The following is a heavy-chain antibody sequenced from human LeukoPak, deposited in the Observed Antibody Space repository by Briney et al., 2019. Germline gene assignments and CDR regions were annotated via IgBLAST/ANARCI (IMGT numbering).Heavy chain of an antibody. V-gene: IGHV1-69*06. Sequence: GASVKVSCKASGGTFSSYAISWVRQAPGQGLEWMGGIIPIFGTANYAQKFQGRVTITADKSTSTAYMELSSLRSEDTAVYYCARVSSSTPSPTHYYYYYMDVWGKGTTVTVSS. CDR3: ARVSSSTPSPTHYYYYYMDV. D-gene: IGHD6-6*01. CDR2: IIPIFGTA. CDR1: GGTFSSYA. J-gene: IGHJ6*03.